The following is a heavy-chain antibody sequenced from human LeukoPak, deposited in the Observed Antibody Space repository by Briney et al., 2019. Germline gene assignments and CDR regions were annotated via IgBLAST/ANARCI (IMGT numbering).Heavy chain of an antibody. J-gene: IGHJ6*03. CDR1: GYTFTGYY. CDR3: ARWARDGYNYYYYYMDV. Sequence: ASVTVSCKASGYTFTGYYMHWVRQAPGQGLEWMGWINPNSGGTNYAQKFQGRVTMTRDTSISTAYMELSRLSSDDTAVYYCARWARDGYNYYYYYMDVWGKGTTVTISS. V-gene: IGHV1-2*02. D-gene: IGHD5-24*01. CDR2: INPNSGGT.